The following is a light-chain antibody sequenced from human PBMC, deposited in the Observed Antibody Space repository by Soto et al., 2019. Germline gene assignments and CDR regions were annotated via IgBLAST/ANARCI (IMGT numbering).Light chain of an antibody. V-gene: IGKV3-11*01. J-gene: IGKJ1*01. CDR2: DAY. Sequence: VLSQAPVSLSLSPGERATLCCRSSQRFRGLFAWYQPKPGQAPSLLNYDAYNSATGIPPRFSGSGSGTDFPLTISSLEPEDSAVYYCQQAHSLSTFGQGTK. CDR3: QQAHSLST. CDR1: QRFRGL.